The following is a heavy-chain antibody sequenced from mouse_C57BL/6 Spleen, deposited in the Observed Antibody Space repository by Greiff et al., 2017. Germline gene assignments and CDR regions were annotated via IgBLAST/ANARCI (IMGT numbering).Heavy chain of an antibody. CDR1: GFTFSDYG. V-gene: IGHV5-17*01. CDR3: ARKSNYFYAMDY. CDR2: ISSGSSTI. J-gene: IGHJ4*01. D-gene: IGHD2-5*01. Sequence: EVQLQQSGGGLVKPGGSLKLSCAASGFTFSDYGMHWVRQAPEKGLEWVAYISSGSSTIYYADTVKGRFTISRDNAKNTLFLQMTRLRSEDTAMYYCARKSNYFYAMDYWGQGTSVTVSS.